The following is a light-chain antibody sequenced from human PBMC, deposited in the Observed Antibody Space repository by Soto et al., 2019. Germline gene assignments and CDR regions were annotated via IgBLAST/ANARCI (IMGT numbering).Light chain of an antibody. CDR2: DVI. J-gene: IGLJ2*01. CDR1: TRDVGGSHY. V-gene: IGLV2-14*03. Sequence: QSVLTQTASVSGSPGQSITISCTGTTRDVGGSHYVSWYQQHPGEAPKLIIYDVINRPSGISNRFSGSKSGNTASLTISGLQAEDEAEDYYSSYSSTSTLVLFGGGTKLTVL. CDR3: SSYSSTSTLVL.